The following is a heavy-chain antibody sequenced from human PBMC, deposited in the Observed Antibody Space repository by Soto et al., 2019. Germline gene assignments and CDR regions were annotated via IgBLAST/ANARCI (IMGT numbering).Heavy chain of an antibody. CDR3: ARDLYRSGLHTVDY. D-gene: IGHD6-19*01. CDR2: TYYRSKWYN. V-gene: IGHV6-1*01. CDR1: GDSVSSNSAA. J-gene: IGHJ4*02. Sequence: PSQTLSLTCAISGDSVSSNSAAWNWIRQSPSRGLEWLGRTYYRSKWYNDYAVSVKSRITINADTSKNQFSLQLNSMTPEDTAVYYCARDLYRSGLHTVDYWGQGTLVIVSS.